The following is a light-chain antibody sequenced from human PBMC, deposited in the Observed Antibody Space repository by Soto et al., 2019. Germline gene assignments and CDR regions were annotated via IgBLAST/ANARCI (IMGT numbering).Light chain of an antibody. J-gene: IGLJ1*01. CDR3: CSYAGSSTYV. Sequence: QSALTQPASVSGSPGQSITISCTGTSSDVGTYNLVSWYQQHPGKAPKLMIYEGSKRPSGVSNRFSGSKSGSTASLTISDLQAEDEAAYYCCSYAGSSTYVFGTGTKLTVL. CDR1: SSDVGTYNL. CDR2: EGS. V-gene: IGLV2-23*01.